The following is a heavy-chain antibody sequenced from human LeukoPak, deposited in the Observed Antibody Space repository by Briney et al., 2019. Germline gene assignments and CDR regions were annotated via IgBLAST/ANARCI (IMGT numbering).Heavy chain of an antibody. CDR2: ISGSGGST. J-gene: IGHJ6*04. Sequence: PGGSLRLSCAASGFTFSSYAMSWVRQAPGKGLEWVSAISGSGGSTYYADSVKGRFTISRDNSKNTLYLQMKSLRAEDTAVYYCAKDTPVAYYYDSSGYPGDVWGKGTTVTVSS. CDR1: GFTFSSYA. D-gene: IGHD3-22*01. V-gene: IGHV3-23*01. CDR3: AKDTPVAYYYDSSGYPGDV.